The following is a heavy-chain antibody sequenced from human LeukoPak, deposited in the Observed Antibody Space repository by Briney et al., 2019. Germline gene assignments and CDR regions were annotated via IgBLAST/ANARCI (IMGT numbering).Heavy chain of an antibody. J-gene: IGHJ4*02. CDR3: AKARFVSGTFPRGFDY. V-gene: IGHV3-23*01. CDR1: GFSFNRYA. Sequence: GGSLRLSCSASGFSFNRYALSWVRQAPGKGLEWVSIISGSGGSIYYADSMEGRFTISRDNAKNTLYLQMNSLRAGDTAVYYCAKARFVSGTFPRGFDYWGQGTLVTVSS. CDR2: ISGSGGSI. D-gene: IGHD3-16*01.